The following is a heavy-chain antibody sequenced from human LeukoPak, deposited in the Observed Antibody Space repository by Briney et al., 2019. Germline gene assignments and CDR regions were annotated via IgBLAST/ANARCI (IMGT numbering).Heavy chain of an antibody. CDR2: ISAYNGNT. Sequence: GASVKVSCKASGYTFTSYGISWVRQAPGQGLEWMGWISAYNGNTNYAQKLQGRVTMTTDTSTSTAYMELRSLRSDDTAVYYCARVLYSGYGRYGAFDIWGQGTMVTVSS. D-gene: IGHD5-12*01. J-gene: IGHJ3*02. CDR3: ARVLYSGYGRYGAFDI. V-gene: IGHV1-18*01. CDR1: GYTFTSYG.